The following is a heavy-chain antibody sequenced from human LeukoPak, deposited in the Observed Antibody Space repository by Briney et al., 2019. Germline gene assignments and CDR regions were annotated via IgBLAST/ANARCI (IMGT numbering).Heavy chain of an antibody. CDR3: ARGPPLYYDYVWGSYRWYYFDY. V-gene: IGHV4-34*01. D-gene: IGHD3-16*02. CDR1: GGSFSGYY. CDR2: INHSGST. J-gene: IGHJ4*02. Sequence: KPSETLSLTCAVYGGSFSGYYWSWIRQPPGKGLEWIGEINHSGSTNYNPSLKSRVTISVDTSKNQFSLKLSSVTAADTAVYYCARGPPLYYDYVWGSYRWYYFDYWGQRTLVTVSS.